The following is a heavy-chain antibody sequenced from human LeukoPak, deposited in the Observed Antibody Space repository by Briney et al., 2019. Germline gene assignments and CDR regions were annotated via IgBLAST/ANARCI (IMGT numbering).Heavy chain of an antibody. CDR2: IYDSGST. CDR1: GGSIRSSYYY. D-gene: IGHD3-22*01. V-gene: IGHV4-39*01. CDR3: ARVSEDYDSSGYYSAFDI. J-gene: IGHJ3*02. Sequence: PSETLSLTCTVSGGSIRSSYYYWGWIRQPPGKGLEWIGSIYDSGSTYYNPSLKSRVTISVDTSKNQFSLKLNSVTAADTAVYYCARVSEDYDSSGYYSAFDIWGQGTMVTVSS.